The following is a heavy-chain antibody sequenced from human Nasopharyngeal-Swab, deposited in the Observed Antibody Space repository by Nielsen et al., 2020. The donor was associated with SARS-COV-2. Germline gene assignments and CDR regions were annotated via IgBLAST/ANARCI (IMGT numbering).Heavy chain of an antibody. CDR1: GFTFSSYW. CDR3: AGGNSADH. J-gene: IGHJ4*02. V-gene: IGHV3-7*03. Sequence: GGFLRLSCVASGFTFSSYWMSWVRQAPGKGLEWVANIKEDGREKYYVDSVKGRFTISRDNAKNSLYLQMNSLRAEDTAVYYCAGGNSADHWGQGTLVTVSS. CDR2: IKEDGREK. D-gene: IGHD4-23*01.